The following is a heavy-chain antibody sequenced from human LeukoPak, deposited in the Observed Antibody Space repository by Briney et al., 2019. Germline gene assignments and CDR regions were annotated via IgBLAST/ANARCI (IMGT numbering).Heavy chain of an antibody. CDR2: IRYDGSNK. D-gene: IGHD1-26*01. Sequence: GGSLRLSCAASGFTFSSYGMHWVRQAPGKGLEWVAFIRYDGSNKYYADSVKGRFTISRDNSKNTLYLQMNSLRAEDTAVYYCAKDLMVVGATRTNWFDPWGQGTLVTVSS. CDR3: AKDLMVVGATRTNWFDP. V-gene: IGHV3-30*02. J-gene: IGHJ5*02. CDR1: GFTFSSYG.